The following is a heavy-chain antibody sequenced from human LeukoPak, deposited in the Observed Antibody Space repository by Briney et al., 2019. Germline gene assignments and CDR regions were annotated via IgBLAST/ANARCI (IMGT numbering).Heavy chain of an antibody. Sequence: PGGSLRLSCAASGFTFSSYWMSWVRQAPGKGLEWVANIKQDGSEKYYVDSVKGRFTISRDNAKNSLYLQMNSLRAEDTAVYYCARDGLGYCSSTSCYFDAFDIWGQGTMVIVSS. CDR3: ARDGLGYCSSTSCYFDAFDI. D-gene: IGHD2-2*01. CDR2: IKQDGSEK. CDR1: GFTFSSYW. V-gene: IGHV3-7*01. J-gene: IGHJ3*02.